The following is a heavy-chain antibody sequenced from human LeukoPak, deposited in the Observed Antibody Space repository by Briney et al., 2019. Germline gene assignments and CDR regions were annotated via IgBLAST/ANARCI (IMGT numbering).Heavy chain of an antibody. CDR1: GFTFSSYW. Sequence: GGSLRLSCAASGFTFSSYWMHWVRQAPGRGLVWVSRINSDGSSTTHADSVKGRFTISRDNTKNTLYLQMSSLRAEDTAVYYCARGRGNGLGDYWGQGTLVTVSS. V-gene: IGHV3-74*01. CDR3: ARGRGNGLGDY. D-gene: IGHD2-8*01. J-gene: IGHJ4*02. CDR2: INSDGSST.